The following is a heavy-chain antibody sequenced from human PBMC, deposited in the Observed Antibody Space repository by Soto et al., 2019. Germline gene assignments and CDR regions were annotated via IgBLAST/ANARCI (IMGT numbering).Heavy chain of an antibody. V-gene: IGHV5-10-1*01. CDR2: IDPSGSYT. CDR3: AGLTGYCSGGSCVYYGMDV. D-gene: IGHD2-15*01. J-gene: IGHJ6*02. CDR1: GYSFTSYW. Sequence: PGESLNISCKGSGYSFTSYWISWVRQMPGKGLEGMGRIDPSGSYTHCSPSFQGHVTISGDKSISTAYLQWGSLKASDTAMYYCAGLTGYCSGGSCVYYGMDVWGQGTTVTVSS.